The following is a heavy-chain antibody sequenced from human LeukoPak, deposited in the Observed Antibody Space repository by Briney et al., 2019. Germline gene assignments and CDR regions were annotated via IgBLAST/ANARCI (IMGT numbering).Heavy chain of an antibody. Sequence: PSETLSLTCAVYGGSFSGYYWSWIRQPPGKGLEWIWEINHSVITNYNPSLKRLGTISVDTSKNQFSLKLSSVTDADTAVYYCAAAAGAFDIWGQGTMVTVSS. CDR2: INHSVIT. J-gene: IGHJ3*02. D-gene: IGHD6-13*01. V-gene: IGHV4-34*01. CDR1: GGSFSGYY. CDR3: AAAAGAFDI.